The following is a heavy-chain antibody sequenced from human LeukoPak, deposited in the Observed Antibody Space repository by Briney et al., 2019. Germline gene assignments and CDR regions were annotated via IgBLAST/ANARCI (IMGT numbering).Heavy chain of an antibody. CDR1: GFTFSSYA. J-gene: IGHJ4*02. D-gene: IGHD5-12*01. V-gene: IGHV3-64*01. CDR2: ISSNGGST. CDR3: ARDPVPDSGYDLSPYYFDY. Sequence: PGGSLRLSCAASGFTFSSYAMHWVRQAPGKGLEYVSAISSNGGSTYYANSVKGRFTISRDNSKNTLYLQMGSLRAEDMAVYYCARDPVPDSGYDLSPYYFDYWGQGTLVTVSS.